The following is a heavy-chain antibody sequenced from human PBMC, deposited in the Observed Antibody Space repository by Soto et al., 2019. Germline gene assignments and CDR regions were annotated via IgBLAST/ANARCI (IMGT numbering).Heavy chain of an antibody. J-gene: IGHJ6*03. Sequence: PGGSLRLSCAASGFTFSSYAMHWVRQAPGKGLGYVSAISSNGGSTYYANSVKGRFTISRDNSKNTLYLQMGSLRAEDMAVYYCARVGGSGSYYYYYMDVWGKGTTVTVSS. V-gene: IGHV3-64*01. D-gene: IGHD3-10*01. CDR3: ARVGGSGSYYYYYMDV. CDR1: GFTFSSYA. CDR2: ISSNGGST.